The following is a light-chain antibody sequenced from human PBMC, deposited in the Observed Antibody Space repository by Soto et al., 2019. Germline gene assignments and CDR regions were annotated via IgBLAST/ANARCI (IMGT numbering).Light chain of an antibody. J-gene: IGKJ1*01. V-gene: IGKV1-39*01. CDR1: QSIGSY. Sequence: DTQMTQSPSSLSASVGDRVTVTCRASQSIGSYLNWYQQQPGKAPKLLIYAASYLKSGVPSRFSGSGSGTDFTLTISSLQPEDFATYYCQQSYITPPTFGQGTKVEIK. CDR3: QQSYITPPT. CDR2: AAS.